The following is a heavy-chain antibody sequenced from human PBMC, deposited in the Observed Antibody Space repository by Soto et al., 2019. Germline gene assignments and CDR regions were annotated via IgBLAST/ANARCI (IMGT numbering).Heavy chain of an antibody. Sequence: GSLRLSCAASGFTFSSYGMHWVRQAPGKGLEWVAVISYDGSNKYYADSVKGRFTISRDNSKNTLYLQMNSLRAEDTALYYCARDTSGYYDPIYYFGYWGQGTLVTVSS. CDR1: GFTFSSYG. D-gene: IGHD3-22*01. J-gene: IGHJ4*02. CDR2: ISYDGSNK. V-gene: IGHV3-30*03. CDR3: ARDTSGYYDPIYYFGY.